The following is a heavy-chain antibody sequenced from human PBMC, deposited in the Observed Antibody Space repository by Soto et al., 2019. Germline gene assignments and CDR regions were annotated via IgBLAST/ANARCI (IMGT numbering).Heavy chain of an antibody. D-gene: IGHD2-15*01. CDR3: AKSGGSYPNGGGMDV. CDR2: ISGSGGST. V-gene: IGHV3-23*01. Sequence: GGSLRLSCAASGFTFSSYAMSWVRQAPGKGLEWVSAISGSGGSTYYADSVKGRFTISRDNSKNTLYLQMNSLRAEDTAVYYCAKSGGSYPNGGGMDVWGQGTTVTVSS. J-gene: IGHJ6*02. CDR1: GFTFSSYA.